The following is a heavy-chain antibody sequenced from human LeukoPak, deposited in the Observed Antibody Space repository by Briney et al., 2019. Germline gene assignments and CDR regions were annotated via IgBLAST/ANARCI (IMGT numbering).Heavy chain of an antibody. J-gene: IGHJ4*02. Sequence: SETLSLTCTVSGGSVSSYYWGWIRQPPGKGLEWIGYIYYSGSTSYNPSLQSRVTISVDTSKNQFSLKVSSVTAADAAVYYCARGASGWSHFDYWGQGALVTVSS. CDR2: IYYSGST. CDR1: GGSVSSYY. CDR3: ARGASGWSHFDY. D-gene: IGHD6-19*01. V-gene: IGHV4-59*02.